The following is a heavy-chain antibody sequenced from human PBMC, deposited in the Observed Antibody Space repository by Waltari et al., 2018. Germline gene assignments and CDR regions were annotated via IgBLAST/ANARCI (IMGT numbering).Heavy chain of an antibody. V-gene: IGHV3-9*01. J-gene: IGHJ4*02. CDR2: ISWNSGSI. CDR3: AKATNYDILTGPDY. D-gene: IGHD3-9*01. CDR1: GFTFDDYA. Sequence: EVQLVESGGGLVQPGRSLRLSCAASGFTFDDYAMHWVRQAPGKGLEWVSGISWNSGSIGYADSVKGRFTISRDNAKNSLYLQMNSLRAEDTALYYCAKATNYDILTGPDYWGQGTLVTVSS.